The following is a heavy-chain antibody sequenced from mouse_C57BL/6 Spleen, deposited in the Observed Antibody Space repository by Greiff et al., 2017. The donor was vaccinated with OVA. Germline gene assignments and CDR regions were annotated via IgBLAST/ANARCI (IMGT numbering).Heavy chain of an antibody. Sequence: QVQLKQPGAELVMPGASVKLSCKASGYTFTSYWMHWVKQRPGQGLEWIGEIDPSDSYTNYNQKFKGKSTLTVDKSSSTAYMQLSSLTSEDSAVYYCARGPYLYAMDYWGQGTSVTVSS. CDR3: ARGPYLYAMDY. CDR2: IDPSDSYT. V-gene: IGHV1-69*01. J-gene: IGHJ4*01. CDR1: GYTFTSYW. D-gene: IGHD6-5*01.